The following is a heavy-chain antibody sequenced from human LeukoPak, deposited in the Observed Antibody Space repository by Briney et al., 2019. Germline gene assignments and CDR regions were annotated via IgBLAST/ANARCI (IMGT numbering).Heavy chain of an antibody. Sequence: PGGSLRLSCAASGFTFSSYEMNWVRQTPGKGLEWVAVISYDGTNKFYADSVRGRFTISRDNSKNTLYLQMNSLRTEDTAVYYCAKLISNSPHQFDYWGQGTLVTVSS. CDR3: AKLISNSPHQFDY. J-gene: IGHJ4*02. CDR2: ISYDGTNK. V-gene: IGHV3-30*18. D-gene: IGHD2-2*01. CDR1: GFTFSSYE.